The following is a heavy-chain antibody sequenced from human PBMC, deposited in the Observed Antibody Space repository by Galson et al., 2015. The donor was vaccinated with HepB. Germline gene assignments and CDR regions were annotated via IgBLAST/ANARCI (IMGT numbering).Heavy chain of an antibody. CDR2: ISYERSNK. CDR3: GRGGVMAVADTKGDY. Sequence: SLRLSCAASGFTFTNYDMCWIRQAPGKGLEWVSDISYERSNKYYGDSVKGRFTVSRDNSKNTLYLQMNSLRVEDTAVYYCGRGGVMAVADTKGDYWGQGTPVTVSS. J-gene: IGHJ4*02. V-gene: IGHV3-30-3*01. CDR1: GFTFTNYD. D-gene: IGHD6-19*01.